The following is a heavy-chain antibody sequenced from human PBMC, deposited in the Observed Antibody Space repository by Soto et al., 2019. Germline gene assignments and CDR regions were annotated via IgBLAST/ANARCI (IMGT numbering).Heavy chain of an antibody. CDR3: ALRSMAVVPEY. V-gene: IGHV4-61*08. Sequence: SETLSLTCTVSGGSISSGDYYWSWIRQPPGKGLEWIGYLYYGGSANYNPSLKSRVTLSVDTSKNQCSLKLSSMTAADTAVYYCALRSMAVVPEYWGQGTLVTSPQ. CDR1: GGSISSGDYY. D-gene: IGHD3-22*01. J-gene: IGHJ4*02. CDR2: LYYGGSA.